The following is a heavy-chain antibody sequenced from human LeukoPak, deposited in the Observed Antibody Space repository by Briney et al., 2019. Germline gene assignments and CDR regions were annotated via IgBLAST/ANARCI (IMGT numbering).Heavy chain of an antibody. D-gene: IGHD4-17*01. Sequence: GRSLRLSCTASGFTFGDYAMSWVRQAPGKGLEWVGFIRSEAYGGTTEYAASVKGRFTISRDDSKSIAYLQMNSLKTEDTAVYYCTRIMTTVTHSFDYWGQGTLVTVSS. CDR3: TRIMTTVTHSFDY. CDR2: IRSEAYGGTT. J-gene: IGHJ4*02. CDR1: GFTFGDYA. V-gene: IGHV3-49*04.